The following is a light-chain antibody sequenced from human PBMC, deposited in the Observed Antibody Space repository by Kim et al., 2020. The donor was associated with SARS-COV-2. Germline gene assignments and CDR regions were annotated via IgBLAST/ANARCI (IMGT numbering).Light chain of an antibody. CDR3: EAWDDRVRGRV. CDR1: SSNIEKNY. CDR2: RTN. J-gene: IGLJ3*02. Sequence: ELTQPPSSSGTPGQRVTISCSGSSSNIEKNYVYWYQQVPGTAPKVLIYRTNQRPSGVPDRFSGSKSGTSASLAISGIRSEDEADYYCEAWDDRVRGRVFGGGTKLTVL. V-gene: IGLV1-47*01.